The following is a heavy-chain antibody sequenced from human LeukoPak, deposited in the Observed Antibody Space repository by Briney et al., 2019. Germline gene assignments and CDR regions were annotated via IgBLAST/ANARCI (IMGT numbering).Heavy chain of an antibody. V-gene: IGHV4-28*05. Sequence: SETLSLTCAVSGYSISSSNWWGWIRQPPGKGLEWIGYIYYSGSIYYNPSLKSRVTMSVDTSKNQFSLKLSSVTAVDTAVYYCARISPDGAAAGNAFDPWGQGTLVTVS. CDR1: GYSISSSNW. CDR2: IYYSGSI. J-gene: IGHJ5*02. D-gene: IGHD6-13*01. CDR3: ARISPDGAAAGNAFDP.